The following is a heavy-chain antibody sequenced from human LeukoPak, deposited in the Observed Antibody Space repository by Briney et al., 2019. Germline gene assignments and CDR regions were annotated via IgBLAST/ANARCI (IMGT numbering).Heavy chain of an antibody. CDR3: ASSYYDFWSPLDD. CDR2: INPGDGKI. D-gene: IGHD3-3*01. V-gene: IGHV1-46*01. Sequence: ASVXVPCTASGNTLTSYYIHWVRQAPGHGLEWMGIINPGDGKIHYAQNFQGRVTLSSDTSNTTVHMELGSLKSDDTAVYYCASSYYDFWSPLDDWGQGTLVTVSS. CDR1: GNTLTSYY. J-gene: IGHJ4*02.